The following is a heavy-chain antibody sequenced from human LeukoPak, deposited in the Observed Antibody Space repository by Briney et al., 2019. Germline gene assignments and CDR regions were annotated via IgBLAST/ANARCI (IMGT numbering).Heavy chain of an antibody. CDR2: IYYSGST. Sequence: PSETLSLTGTVSGGSISSYYWSWIRQPPGKGLEWIGYIYYSGSTNYNPSLKSRVTISVDTSKNQFSLKLSSVTAADTAVYYCARVSADYDILTGPADVWGQGTTVTVSS. V-gene: IGHV4-59*01. CDR1: GGSISSYY. J-gene: IGHJ6*02. D-gene: IGHD3-9*01. CDR3: ARVSADYDILTGPADV.